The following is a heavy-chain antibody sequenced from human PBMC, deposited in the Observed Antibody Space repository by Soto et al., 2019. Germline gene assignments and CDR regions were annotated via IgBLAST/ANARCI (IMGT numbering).Heavy chain of an antibody. CDR2: IKNKSDGGTT. CDR1: GYTLSNAW. CDR3: TTDIVVVPATYYFDY. D-gene: IGHD2-2*01. Sequence: GGSLRLSCADSGYTLSNAWMSWVRQAPGKGLEWVGRIKNKSDGGTTDYAAPVKGRFTISRDDSKNTLYLQMNSLKTEDTAVYYCTTDIVVVPATYYFDYWGQGTLVTVSS. J-gene: IGHJ4*02. V-gene: IGHV3-15*01.